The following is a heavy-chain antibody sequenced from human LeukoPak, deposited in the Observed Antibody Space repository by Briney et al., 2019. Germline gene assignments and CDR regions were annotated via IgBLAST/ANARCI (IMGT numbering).Heavy chain of an antibody. CDR1: GYTFTSYY. Sequence: ASVKVSCKASGYTFTSYYMHWVRQAPGQGLEWMGIINPSGGSTSYAQKFQGRVTMTGDTSISTAYMELSRLRSDDTAVYYCARGTLYWFDPWGQGTLVTVSS. D-gene: IGHD1/OR15-1a*01. J-gene: IGHJ5*02. V-gene: IGHV1-46*01. CDR2: INPSGGST. CDR3: ARGTLYWFDP.